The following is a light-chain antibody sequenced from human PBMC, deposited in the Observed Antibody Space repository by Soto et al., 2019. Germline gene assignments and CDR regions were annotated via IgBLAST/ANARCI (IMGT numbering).Light chain of an antibody. V-gene: IGKV3-15*01. CDR2: AAS. J-gene: IGKJ1*01. Sequence: EIVVTQSPATLSVSPGERATLSCRASESVSSNLAWFQHKPGQAPRLLIYAASTKATGVPARFTGSGSRAASNLTFASLQFEEFEFEYCQEYYHWPRAFGQGTKVEIK. CDR1: ESVSSN. CDR3: QEYYHWPRA.